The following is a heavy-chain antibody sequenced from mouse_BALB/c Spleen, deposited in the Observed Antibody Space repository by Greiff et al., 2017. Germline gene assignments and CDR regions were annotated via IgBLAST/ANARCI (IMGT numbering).Heavy chain of an antibody. D-gene: IGHD1-1*01. Sequence: DVKLVESGGGLVKPGGSLKLSCAASGFAFSSYDMSWVRQTPEKRLEWVAYISSGGGSTYYPDTVKGRFTISKDNAKNTLYLQMSSLTSEDTAMYYCARSYYGSSSYFDYWGQGTTLTVSS. V-gene: IGHV5-12-1*01. CDR2: ISSGGGST. CDR3: ARSYYGSSSYFDY. CDR1: GFAFSSYD. J-gene: IGHJ2*01.